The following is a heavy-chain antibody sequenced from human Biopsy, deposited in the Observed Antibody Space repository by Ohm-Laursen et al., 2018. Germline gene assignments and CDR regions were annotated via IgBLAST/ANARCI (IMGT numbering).Heavy chain of an antibody. V-gene: IGHV4-59*08. D-gene: IGHD2-15*01. CDR2: ISNSGNT. CDR1: GDSINSSY. CDR3: ARRGSGGRSFDY. Sequence: TLSLACTVSGDSINSSYWSWIRQAPGKGLEWIGFISNSGNTNYNPSLKSRVTISADTSKNQFSLKLGSVTVADTAVFYCARRGSGGRSFDYWGQGSLVTVSS. J-gene: IGHJ4*02.